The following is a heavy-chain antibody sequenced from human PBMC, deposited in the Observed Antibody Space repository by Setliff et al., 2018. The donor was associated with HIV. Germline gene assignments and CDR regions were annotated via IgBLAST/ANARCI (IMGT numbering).Heavy chain of an antibody. CDR1: DSGTYD. CDR2: VSSRGDT. CDR3: ARAAAGNTGPFDL. J-gene: IGHJ4*02. D-gene: IGHD4-17*01. V-gene: IGHV4-4*07. Sequence: KPSETLSLTCTVSDSGTYDWSWIRQPAGKGLEWIGRVSSRGDTNYNPSLKSRVTMSVDTSKNQFSLKLTSVTASDTAVYYCARAAAGNTGPFDLWGQGSPVTVSS.